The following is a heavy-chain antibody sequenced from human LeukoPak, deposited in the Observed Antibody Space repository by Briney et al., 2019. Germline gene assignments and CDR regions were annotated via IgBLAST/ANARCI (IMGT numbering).Heavy chain of an antibody. D-gene: IGHD1-26*01. CDR2: IRYDGTSK. CDR3: AKETRGSYSDY. CDR1: GFTFSSSG. V-gene: IGHV3-30*02. J-gene: IGHJ4*02. Sequence: QPGGSLRLSCAASGFTFSSSGMHWVRQAPGKGLEWVASIRYDGTSKYYADSVKGRFTISRDNSKNTVYPQMNSLRAEDTAVYYCAKETRGSYSDYWGQGTLVTVSS.